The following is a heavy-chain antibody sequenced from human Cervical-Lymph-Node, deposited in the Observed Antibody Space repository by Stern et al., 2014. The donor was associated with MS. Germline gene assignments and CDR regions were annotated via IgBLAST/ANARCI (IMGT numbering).Heavy chain of an antibody. V-gene: IGHV4-59*01. D-gene: IGHD3-22*01. J-gene: IGHJ4*02. CDR1: YDSISSYY. CDR2: INYRRNP. CDR3: ARAFSDYHDSTPGY. Sequence: VQLQESGPGLVKPSETLSLTCTVSYDSISSYYWTWLRQPPGKGLEWIGYINYRRNPNYNPALKSRVTISVDTSKNQFSLKLTSVTAADKAVYYCARAFSDYHDSTPGYWGQGTLVTVSS.